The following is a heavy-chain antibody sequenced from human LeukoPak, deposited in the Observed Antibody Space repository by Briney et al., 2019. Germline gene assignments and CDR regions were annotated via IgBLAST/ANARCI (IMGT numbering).Heavy chain of an antibody. CDR1: GYTFTNYD. Sequence: ASVKVSCKASGYTFTNYDINWVRQATGQGLEWMGWMNPNSGNTGYAQKFQGRVTMTRNTSISTAYMELSSLRSEDTAVYYCARGLAKSGGIAQWLRVGYYYMDVWGKGTTVTVSS. CDR2: MNPNSGNT. CDR3: ARGLAKSGGIAQWLRVGYYYMDV. J-gene: IGHJ6*03. V-gene: IGHV1-8*02. D-gene: IGHD6-13*01.